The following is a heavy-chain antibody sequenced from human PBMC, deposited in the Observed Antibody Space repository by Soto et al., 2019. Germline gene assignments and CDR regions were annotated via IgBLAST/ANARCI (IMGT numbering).Heavy chain of an antibody. V-gene: IGHV4-39*01. Sequence: SETLSLTCSVSGASISSRADYWGWIRQTPGKGLEWIGNIDYNGVTYYNPSLKSRVTVSKDTAKNQFSLKVASVTAADTAIYYCGKVMIGTSRHTDSDYWGQGTQVTVSS. CDR2: IDYNGVT. CDR3: GKVMIGTSRHTDSDY. J-gene: IGHJ4*02. CDR1: GASISSRADY. D-gene: IGHD2-2*01.